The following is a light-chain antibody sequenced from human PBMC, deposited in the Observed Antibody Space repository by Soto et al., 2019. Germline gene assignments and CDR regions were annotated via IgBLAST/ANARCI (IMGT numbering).Light chain of an antibody. CDR1: SSDVGGYNF. CDR3: TSYTTSGTVV. J-gene: IGLJ2*01. Sequence: QSALTQPASVSGSPGQSITISCTGTSSDVGGYNFVSWYQQHPGKAPKLMIYDVSDRPSGVSNRFSGSKSGNTASLTISGLQAEDEAVYYCTSYTTSGTVVFGGGTKVTVL. CDR2: DVS. V-gene: IGLV2-14*01.